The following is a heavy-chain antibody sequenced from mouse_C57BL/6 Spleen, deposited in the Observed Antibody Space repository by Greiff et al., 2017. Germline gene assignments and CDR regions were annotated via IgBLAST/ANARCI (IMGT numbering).Heavy chain of an antibody. CDR2: IDPSSGGT. J-gene: IGHJ4*01. CDR1: GYTFTSYW. Sequence: VQLQQPGAELVKPGASVKLSCKASGYTFTSYWMHWVKQRPGRGLEWIGWIDPSSGGTNYNEKFKGKATLTVDKSSSTAYMQLSSLTSEDSAVYYCARGGDDGGSRYCDLEDWGQGTTVTVSS. V-gene: IGHV1-72*01. CDR3: ARGGDDGGSRYCDLED. D-gene: IGHD1-1*02.